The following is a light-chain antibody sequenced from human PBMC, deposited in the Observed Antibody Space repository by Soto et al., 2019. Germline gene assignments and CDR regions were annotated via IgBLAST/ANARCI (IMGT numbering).Light chain of an antibody. J-gene: IGLJ1*01. CDR1: SSNIGSNT. V-gene: IGLV1-44*01. Sequence: QCVLTQPPSASGTPGQRVTISCSGSSSNIGSNTVNWYQQLPGTAPKLLIYSNNQRPSGVPDRFSGSKSGTSASLAISGRQSEDEADYYCAAWDDSLNVYVFGTGTKVPAL. CDR3: AAWDDSLNVYV. CDR2: SNN.